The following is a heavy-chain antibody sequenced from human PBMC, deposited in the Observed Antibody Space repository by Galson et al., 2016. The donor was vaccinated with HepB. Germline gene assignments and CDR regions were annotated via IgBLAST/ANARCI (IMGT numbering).Heavy chain of an antibody. V-gene: IGHV1-69*13. CDR1: GGSFSTYT. D-gene: IGHD6-6*01. CDR3: ARDRPGIAALFAS. J-gene: IGHJ1*01. Sequence: SVKVSCKASGGSFSTYTTSWLRQAPGQGPEWMGGIIPIFGAANYAQKFQGRVTMTADESTSTAYMELTSLSSEDTAVNYSARDRPGIAALFASWGQGTLVTVSS. CDR2: IIPIFGAA.